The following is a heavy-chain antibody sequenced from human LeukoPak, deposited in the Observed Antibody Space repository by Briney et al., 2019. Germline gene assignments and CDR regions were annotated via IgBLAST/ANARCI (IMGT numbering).Heavy chain of an antibody. J-gene: IGHJ4*02. CDR3: AKDGNSITMINHHDY. Sequence: GGSLRLSCAASGFTFSSYAMSWVRQAPGKGLEWVSAISGSGGSTYYADSVKGRFTISRDNSKNTLYLQMNSLRAEDTAVYYCAKDGNSITMINHHDYWGQGTLVTVSS. V-gene: IGHV3-23*01. CDR2: ISGSGGST. CDR1: GFTFSSYA. D-gene: IGHD3-22*01.